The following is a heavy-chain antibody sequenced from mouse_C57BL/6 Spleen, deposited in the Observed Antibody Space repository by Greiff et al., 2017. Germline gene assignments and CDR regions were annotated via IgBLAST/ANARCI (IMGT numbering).Heavy chain of an antibody. CDR3: AGDGPDGYYWYAMDD. V-gene: IGHV5-16*01. D-gene: IGHD2-3*01. Sequence: EVMLVESEGGLVQPGSSMKLSCTASGFTFSDYYMAWVRQVPEKGLEWVANINYDGSSTYYLDSLKSRFIISRDNAKNILYLQMSSLKSEDTATYYCAGDGPDGYYWYAMDDWGQGTSVTVSS. J-gene: IGHJ4*01. CDR1: GFTFSDYY. CDR2: INYDGSST.